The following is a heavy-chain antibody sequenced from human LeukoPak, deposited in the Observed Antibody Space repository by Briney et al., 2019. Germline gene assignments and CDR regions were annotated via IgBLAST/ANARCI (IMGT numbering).Heavy chain of an antibody. Sequence: GGSLRLSCAASGFTFSSYWMSWVRQAPGKGLEWVANRKQDGSEKYYVDSVKGRFTISRDNAKNSLYLQMNSLRAEDTAVYYCARLTFGGVIVEVYYFDYWGQGTLVTVSS. CDR1: GFTFSSYW. V-gene: IGHV3-7*01. J-gene: IGHJ4*02. CDR3: ARLTFGGVIVEVYYFDY. CDR2: RKQDGSEK. D-gene: IGHD3-16*02.